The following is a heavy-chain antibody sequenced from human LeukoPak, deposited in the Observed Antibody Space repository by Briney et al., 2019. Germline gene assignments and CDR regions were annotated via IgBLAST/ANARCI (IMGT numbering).Heavy chain of an antibody. D-gene: IGHD2-21*01. Sequence: GGSLGLSCEVSGLTFSSVWMHWVRQAPGQGLVWVSRINTAGSTVYADPVKGRFTISRDNAKNMVYLQMNSLRAEDTAVYYCASFRDTDNWGRGTMVTVSS. J-gene: IGHJ3*01. CDR3: ASFRDTDN. CDR2: INTAGST. V-gene: IGHV3-74*01. CDR1: GLTFSSVW.